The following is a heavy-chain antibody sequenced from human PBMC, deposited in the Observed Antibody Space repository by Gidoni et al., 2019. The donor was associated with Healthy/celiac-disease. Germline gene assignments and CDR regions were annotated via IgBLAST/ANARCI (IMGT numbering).Heavy chain of an antibody. V-gene: IGHV4-31*03. CDR1: GGSISSGGYD. Sequence: QVQLQESGPGLVKPSQTLSLTCTVSGGSISSGGYDWSWIRQHPGKGLVWIGYIYYSGSTYYTPSLKSRVTISVDTSKNQFSLKLSSVTAADTAVYYCARVRAYCGGDCHNAFDIWGQGTMVTVSS. CDR3: ARVRAYCGGDCHNAFDI. CDR2: IYYSGST. D-gene: IGHD2-21*01. J-gene: IGHJ3*02.